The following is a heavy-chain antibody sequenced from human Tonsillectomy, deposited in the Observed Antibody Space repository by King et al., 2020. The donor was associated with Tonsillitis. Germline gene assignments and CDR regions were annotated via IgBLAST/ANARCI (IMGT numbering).Heavy chain of an antibody. CDR3: ARGEGIYYDSSGYYPPPFDY. J-gene: IGHJ4*02. Sequence: VQLQESGPGLVKPSETLSLTCTVSDGSISSYYWSWIRQPPGKGLEWVGYIYYSGITNYNPPLKSRVTISVDTSKNQFSLKLSSVTAADTAVYYCARGEGIYYDSSGYYPPPFDYWGQGTLVTVSS. D-gene: IGHD3-22*01. CDR1: DGSISSYY. V-gene: IGHV4-59*01. CDR2: IYYSGIT.